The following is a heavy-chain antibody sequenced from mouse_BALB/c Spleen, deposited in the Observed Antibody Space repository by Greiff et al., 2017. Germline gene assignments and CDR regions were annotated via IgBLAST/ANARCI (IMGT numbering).Heavy chain of an antibody. CDR2: IYPGGGYT. J-gene: IGHJ3*01. D-gene: IGHD1-1*01. V-gene: IGHV1-63*02. CDR3: ARGGLYGEDSAY. CDR1: GYTFTNYW. Sequence: VKLVESGAELVRPGTSVKMSCKAAGYTFTNYWIGWVKQRPGHGLEWIGDIYPGGGYTNYNEKFKGKATLTADTSSSTAYMQLSSLTSEDSAIYYCARGGLYGEDSAYWGQGTLVTVSA.